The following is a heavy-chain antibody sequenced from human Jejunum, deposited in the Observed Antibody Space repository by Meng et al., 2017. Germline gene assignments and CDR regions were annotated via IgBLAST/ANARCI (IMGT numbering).Heavy chain of an antibody. Sequence: QVHLHQSGPGLVNPSQTLSLTCAFYGYTVTTHSAAWDWIRQSPSRGLEWLGRTYYRSKWFSDYAVSIKSRITINTDTSKNQLTLPLNSVTPEDTAVYYCARDESRLLRSWGQGTLVTVSS. J-gene: IGHJ5*02. CDR1: GYTVTTHSAA. D-gene: IGHD3-22*01. CDR3: ARDESRLLRS. CDR2: TYYRSKWFS. V-gene: IGHV6-1*01.